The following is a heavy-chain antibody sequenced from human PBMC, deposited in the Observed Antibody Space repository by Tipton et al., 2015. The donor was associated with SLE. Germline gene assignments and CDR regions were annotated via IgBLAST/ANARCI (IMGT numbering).Heavy chain of an antibody. J-gene: IGHJ4*02. CDR1: GDSISANTYH. CDR3: ARHAYSIGWVDR. V-gene: IGHV4-39*07. D-gene: IGHD6-19*01. CDR2: VYYSGST. Sequence: GLVKPSETLSLTCIVSGDSISANTYHWGWVRQPPGKGLEWIGNVYYSGSTYYSASLRSRVTISLDRSKNQFSLKVSSVTAADTAAYYCARHAYSIGWVDRWGQGILVTVSS.